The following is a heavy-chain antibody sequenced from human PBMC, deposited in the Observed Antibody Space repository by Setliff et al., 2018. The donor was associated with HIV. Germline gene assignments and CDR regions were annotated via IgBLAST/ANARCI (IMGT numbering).Heavy chain of an antibody. CDR3: ARDLAY. CDR2: ISSNDNYI. J-gene: IGHJ4*02. CDR1: GFTLSRYT. V-gene: IGHV3-21*01. Sequence: GGSLRLSCAASGFTLSRYTMNWVRQSPGKGLEWVSSISSNDNYIYYAGSLKGRFTISRDNAKNSLSLQMNSLRVEDTAVYYCARDLAYWGQGTLVTVSS.